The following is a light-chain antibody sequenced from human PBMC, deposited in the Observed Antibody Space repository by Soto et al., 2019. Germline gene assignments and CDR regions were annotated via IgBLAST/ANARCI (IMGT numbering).Light chain of an antibody. J-gene: IGKJ4*01. CDR1: QSVDGK. V-gene: IGKV3D-15*01. Sequence: EIVLTQSPGTLSLSPGEIATLSCSASQSVDGKLAWYQQKPGQAPRLLIYGASTRATGIPARFSGSGSGTEFTLTISSLQSEDFAVYYCQQYAYRPPLTFGGGTKVDI. CDR3: QQYAYRPPLT. CDR2: GAS.